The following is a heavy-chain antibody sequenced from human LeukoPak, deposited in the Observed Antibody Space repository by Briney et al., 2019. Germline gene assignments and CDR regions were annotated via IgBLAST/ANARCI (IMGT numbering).Heavy chain of an antibody. Sequence: ASVKVSCKASGYTFTSYYTHWVRQAPGQGLEWMGIINPSGGSTSYAQKFQGRVTMTRDTSTSTVYMELSSLRSEDTAVYYCARDPAVSGSWSEFDYWGQGTLVTVSS. CDR3: ARDPAVSGSWSEFDY. J-gene: IGHJ4*02. D-gene: IGHD6-13*01. V-gene: IGHV1-46*01. CDR2: INPSGGST. CDR1: GYTFTSYY.